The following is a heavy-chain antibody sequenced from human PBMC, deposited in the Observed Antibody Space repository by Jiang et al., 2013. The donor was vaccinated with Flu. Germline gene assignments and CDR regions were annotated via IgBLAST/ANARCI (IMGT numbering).Heavy chain of an antibody. CDR2: LYDGGST. D-gene: IGHD1-1*01. CDR3: AREWGHFDDNRYFDH. V-gene: IGHV4-30-4*01. J-gene: IGHJ4*02. CDR1: GASISSGGFY. Sequence: GSGLVKPSETLSLTCIVSGASISSGGFYWSWIRQPPGKGLEWLGYLYDGGSTFYNPSLKSRVAISIDTSKNQFSLKVNSVTAADTAVYYCAREWGHFDDNRYFDHWGQGTLVTVSS.